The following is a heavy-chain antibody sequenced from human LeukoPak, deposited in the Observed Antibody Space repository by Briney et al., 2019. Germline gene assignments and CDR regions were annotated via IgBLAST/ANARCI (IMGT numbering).Heavy chain of an antibody. CDR1: GFTFSSYS. CDR2: ISSSLSTI. CDR3: ARDSLTGYSSSWYYDY. Sequence: GGSLRLSCAASGFTFSSYSMNWVRQAPGKGLEWVSYISSSLSTIYYADSVKGRFTISRDNAKNSLYLQMNSLRAEDTAVYYCARDSLTGYSSSWYYDYWGQGTLVTVSS. V-gene: IGHV3-48*01. J-gene: IGHJ4*02. D-gene: IGHD6-13*01.